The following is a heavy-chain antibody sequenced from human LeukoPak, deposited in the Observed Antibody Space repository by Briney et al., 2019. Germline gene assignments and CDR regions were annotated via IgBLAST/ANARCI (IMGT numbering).Heavy chain of an antibody. V-gene: IGHV1-2*02. Sequence: ASVKVSCKASGYTFTGYYMHWVRQAPGQGPEWMGWINPNSGDTHYAQKFQGRVTMTRDTSISAAYMELSSLRSEDTAVYYCARGRYCNADNCYGDFQHWGQGTLVTVSS. CDR2: INPNSGDT. J-gene: IGHJ1*01. CDR3: ARGRYCNADNCYGDFQH. D-gene: IGHD2-15*01. CDR1: GYTFTGYY.